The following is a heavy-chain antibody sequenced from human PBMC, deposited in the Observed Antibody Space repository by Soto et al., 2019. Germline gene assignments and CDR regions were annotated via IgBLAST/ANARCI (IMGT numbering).Heavy chain of an antibody. CDR3: ARPTEGHYYDSTLDY. D-gene: IGHD3-22*01. CDR2: IDPSDSYT. J-gene: IGHJ4*02. V-gene: IGHV5-10-1*03. CDR1: GYSFTSYW. Sequence: EVQLVQSGAEVKKPGESLRISCKGSGYSFTSYWISWVRQMPGKGLEWMGRIDPSDSYTNYSPSFQGHVTISADKSISTAYLQWSSLKVSDTAMYYCARPTEGHYYDSTLDYWGQGTLVTVSS.